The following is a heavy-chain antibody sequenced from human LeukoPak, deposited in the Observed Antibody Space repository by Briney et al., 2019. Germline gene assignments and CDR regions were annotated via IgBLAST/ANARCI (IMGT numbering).Heavy chain of an antibody. V-gene: IGHV1-69*01. CDR2: IIPIFGTA. D-gene: IGHD2-8*01. CDR1: GGIFSSYA. J-gene: IGHJ5*02. Sequence: SVKVSCKASGGIFSSYAISWVRQAPGQGLEWMGGIIPIFGTANYAQKFQGRVTITADESTSTAYMELSSLRSEDTAVYYCARVLLDCTNGVCYWLDWFDPWGQGTLVTVSS. CDR3: ARVLLDCTNGVCYWLDWFDP.